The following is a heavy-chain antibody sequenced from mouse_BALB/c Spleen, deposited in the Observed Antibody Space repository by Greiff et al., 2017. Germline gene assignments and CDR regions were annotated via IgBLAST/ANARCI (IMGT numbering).Heavy chain of an antibody. CDR2: ISSGSSTI. CDR1: GFTFSSFG. CDR3: ARSTARALDY. V-gene: IGHV5-17*02. Sequence: EVKVVESGGGLVQPGGSRKLSFAASGFTFSSFGMHWVRQAPEKGLEWVAYISSGSSTIYYADTVKGRFTISRDNPKNTLFLQMTSLRSEDTAMYYCARSTARALDYWGQGTSVTVSS. J-gene: IGHJ4*01. D-gene: IGHD3-1*01.